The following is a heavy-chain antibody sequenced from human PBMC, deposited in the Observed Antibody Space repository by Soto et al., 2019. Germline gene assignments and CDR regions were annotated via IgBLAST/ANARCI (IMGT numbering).Heavy chain of an antibody. D-gene: IGHD6-13*01. CDR2: IWYDGSNK. CDR3: AREPPVAYSSSHVHGLDY. Sequence: PGGSLRLSCAASGFTCSSDGMHWVRQAPGKGLEWVAVIWYDGSNKYYAASVKGRFTISRDNSKNTLYLQMNSLRAEDTAVYYCAREPPVAYSSSHVHGLDYWGQGTLVTVSS. V-gene: IGHV3-33*01. CDR1: GFTCSSDG. J-gene: IGHJ4*02.